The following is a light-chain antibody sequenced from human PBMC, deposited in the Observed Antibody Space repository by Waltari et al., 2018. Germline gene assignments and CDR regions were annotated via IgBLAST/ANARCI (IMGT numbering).Light chain of an antibody. J-gene: IGKJ2*01. CDR1: ENIGRL. Sequence: DIQMTQSPSSLSASLGDRVTITCRASENIGRLLNWDQQRTGAAPKLLIYATSPLQPEVPTRFSGSGSRTDFTLTISSLQPEDFATYYCQHTFETPYSFGQGTKLESK. CDR2: ATS. V-gene: IGKV1-39*01. CDR3: QHTFETPYS.